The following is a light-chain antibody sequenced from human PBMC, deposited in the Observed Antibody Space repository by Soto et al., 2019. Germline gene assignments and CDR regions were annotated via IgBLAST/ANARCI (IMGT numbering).Light chain of an antibody. CDR1: QSVSSN. Sequence: EIVMTQSPATLSVSPGERATLSCRASQSVSSNLAWYQQKPGQAPRLLIYGASTRATGIPARFSGSGSGTEFTLTISSLQSEDFAVYYCQQYNNWFGPGTKVDIK. CDR2: GAS. J-gene: IGKJ3*01. V-gene: IGKV3-15*01. CDR3: QQYNNW.